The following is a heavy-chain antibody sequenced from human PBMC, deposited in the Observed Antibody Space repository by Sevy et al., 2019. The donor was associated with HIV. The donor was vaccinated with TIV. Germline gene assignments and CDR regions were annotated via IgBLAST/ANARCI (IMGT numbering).Heavy chain of an antibody. Sequence: SETLSLTCTVSGGSISSSSYYWGWIRQPPGKGLEWMGSIYYSGSTYYNPSLKSRVTISVDTSKNQFSLKLSSVTAADTAVYYCARRRLGSLNFDYWGQGTLVTVSS. V-gene: IGHV4-39*01. D-gene: IGHD2-15*01. CDR3: ARRRLGSLNFDY. CDR1: GGSISSSSYY. J-gene: IGHJ4*02. CDR2: IYYSGST.